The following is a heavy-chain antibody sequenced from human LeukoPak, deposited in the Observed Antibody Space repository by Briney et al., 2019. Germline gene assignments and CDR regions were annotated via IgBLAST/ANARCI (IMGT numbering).Heavy chain of an antibody. CDR3: ARGGGRYYSYMDV. J-gene: IGHJ6*03. D-gene: IGHD1-26*01. V-gene: IGHV3-48*01. CDR2: ISSSSSTI. Sequence: PGGSLRLSCAASGFTFSTYTMNWVRQAPGKGLEWVSYISSSSSTISYADSVKGRFTISRDNAQNSLYLQMNSLRAEDTAVYYCARGGGRYYSYMDVWGKGTTVTVSS. CDR1: GFTFSTYT.